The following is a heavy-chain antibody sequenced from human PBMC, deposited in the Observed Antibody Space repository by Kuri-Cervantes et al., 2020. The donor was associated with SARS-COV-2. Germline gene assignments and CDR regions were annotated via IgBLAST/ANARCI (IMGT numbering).Heavy chain of an antibody. D-gene: IGHD3-22*01. CDR1: GFTFINAG. CDR2: IKSKSDGGKT. V-gene: IGHV3-15*07. CDR3: TTYYYDSSGYHGTIDY. Sequence: GGSLRLSCAASGFTFINAGMNWVRQAPGKGLEWVGRIKSKSDGGKTDYAAPVKGRFTISRDDLKNTLYLQMNSLKTEDTAVYYCTTYYYDSSGYHGTIDYWGQGTMVTVSS. J-gene: IGHJ4*02.